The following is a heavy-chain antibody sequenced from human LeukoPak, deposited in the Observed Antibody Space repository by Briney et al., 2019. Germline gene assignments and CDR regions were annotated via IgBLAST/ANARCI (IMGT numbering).Heavy chain of an antibody. CDR3: ARYRGSYYFDY. V-gene: IGHV4-59*12. CDR2: ITYSGST. CDR1: GGSISNYF. D-gene: IGHD1-26*01. J-gene: IGHJ4*02. Sequence: SETLSLTCTVSGGSISNYFWSWIRQPPGKGLEWIGFITYSGSTDHNPSLKSRVTISVDASKNQFSLKLSSVTAADTAVYYCARYRGSYYFDYWGQGTLVTVSS.